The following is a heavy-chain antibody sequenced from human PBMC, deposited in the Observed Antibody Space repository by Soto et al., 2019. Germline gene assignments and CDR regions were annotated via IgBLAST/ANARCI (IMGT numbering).Heavy chain of an antibody. Sequence: ASETLSLTCAVYGGSFSGYYWSWIRQPPGKGLEWIGEINHSGSTNYNPSLKSRVTISVDTSKNQFSLKLSSVTAADTAVYYCARYGRGYSGYPRLDYYYGMDVWGQGTTVTVSS. D-gene: IGHD5-12*01. J-gene: IGHJ6*02. V-gene: IGHV4-34*01. CDR2: INHSGST. CDR3: ARYGRGYSGYPRLDYYYGMDV. CDR1: GGSFSGYY.